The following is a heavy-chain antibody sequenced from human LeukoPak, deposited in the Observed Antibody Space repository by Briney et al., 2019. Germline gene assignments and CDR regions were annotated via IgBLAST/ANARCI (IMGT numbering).Heavy chain of an antibody. CDR3: ASYSSGYYNY. V-gene: IGHV4-59*08. CDR2: IYYSGST. Sequence: SETLSLTCTVSGGSISSYYWSWIRQPPGKGLECIGYIYYSGSTNYNPSLKSRVTISVDTSKNQFSLRLSSVTAADTAVYYCASYSSGYYNYWGQGTPVTVSS. J-gene: IGHJ4*02. CDR1: GGSISSYY. D-gene: IGHD6-19*01.